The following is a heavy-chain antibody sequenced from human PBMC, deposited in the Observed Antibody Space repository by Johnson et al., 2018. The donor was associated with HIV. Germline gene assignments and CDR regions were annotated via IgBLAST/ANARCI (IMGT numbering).Heavy chain of an antibody. J-gene: IGHJ3*02. CDR2: ISYDGSNK. D-gene: IGHD3-3*01. V-gene: IGHV3-30-3*01. CDR1: GFTFSSYA. CDR3: ARVTIFGATKVDALDI. Sequence: QVQLVESGGGLVQPGGSLRLSCAASGFTFSSYAMHWVRQAPGKGLEWVAVISYDGSNKYYADSVKGRFTISRDNAKNSLYLQMSSLRVEDSALYYCARVTIFGATKVDALDIWGQGTMVTVSS.